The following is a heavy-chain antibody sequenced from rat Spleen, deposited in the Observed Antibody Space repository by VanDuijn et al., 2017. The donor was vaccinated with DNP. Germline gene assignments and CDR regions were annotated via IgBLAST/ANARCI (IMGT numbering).Heavy chain of an antibody. D-gene: IGHD4-6*01. CDR1: GFSLTSYY. CDR3: ARDGPYYFDY. V-gene: IGHV2-65*01. Sequence: QVQLKETGPGLVQPTQTLSITCTVSGFSLTSYYIQWVRQTPGKGLEWMGFIRTDDNTEYNSEFKSRLSISMDNSKNRVFLKMNGLKTEDTGVYYCARDGPYYFDYWGQGVMVTVSS. CDR2: IRTDDNT. J-gene: IGHJ2*01.